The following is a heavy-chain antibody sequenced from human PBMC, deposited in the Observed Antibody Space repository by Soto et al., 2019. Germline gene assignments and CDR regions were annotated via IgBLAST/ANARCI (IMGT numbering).Heavy chain of an antibody. D-gene: IGHD2-21*02. Sequence: PGGSLRLSCAGFRFTFSTYGIHWVRQAPGKGLEWVAFISYHGSKKYYSDSVKGRFTSSRDNSKNTVYLQMNSLRAEDTAVYYCAKDFAVVTGKDFYYCMVFWGQGTMVTVSS. V-gene: IGHV3-30*18. CDR1: RFTFSTYG. CDR2: ISYHGSKK. J-gene: IGHJ6*02. CDR3: AKDFAVVTGKDFYYCMVF.